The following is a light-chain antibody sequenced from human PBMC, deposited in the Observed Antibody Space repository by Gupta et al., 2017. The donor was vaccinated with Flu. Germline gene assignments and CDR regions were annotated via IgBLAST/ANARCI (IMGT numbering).Light chain of an antibody. CDR3: QQYDKYALT. Sequence: STPSASVGKGTPTTCRSNRGSSTWLAWSQHKPGKAPRLLIYKASLLDPGVPARFSGSGSGTEFTLTISRLEPDDFATYYCQQYDKYALTFGRGTKVEIK. CDR1: RGSSTW. V-gene: IGKV1-5*03. J-gene: IGKJ1*01. CDR2: KAS.